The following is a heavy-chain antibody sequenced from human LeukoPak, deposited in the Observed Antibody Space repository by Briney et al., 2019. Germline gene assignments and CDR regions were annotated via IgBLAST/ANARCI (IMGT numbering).Heavy chain of an antibody. CDR3: ARGQRYSSSWYRSHYMDV. CDR1: GYSIGSGYY. J-gene: IGHJ6*03. V-gene: IGHV4-38-2*02. Sequence: PSETLSLTCTVSGYSIGSGYYWGWIRQPPGKGLEWIANIYHSGSTNYNPSLKSRVTISVDTSKNQFSLKLSSVTAADTAVYYCARGQRYSSSWYRSHYMDVWGKGTTVTVSS. D-gene: IGHD6-13*01. CDR2: IYHSGST.